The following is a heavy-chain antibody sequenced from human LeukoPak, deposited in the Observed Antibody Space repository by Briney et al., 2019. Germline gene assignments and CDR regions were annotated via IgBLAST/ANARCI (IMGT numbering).Heavy chain of an antibody. CDR1: GGSISSYY. D-gene: IGHD4-11*01. V-gene: IGHV4-59*01. J-gene: IGHJ5*02. Sequence: SETLSLTCTVPGGSISSYYWSWIRQPPGKGLEWIGYIYYSGSTNYNPSLKSRVTISVDTSKNQFSLKLSSVTAADTAVYYCARASNYYNWFDPWGQGTLVTVSS. CDR2: IYYSGST. CDR3: ARASNYYNWFDP.